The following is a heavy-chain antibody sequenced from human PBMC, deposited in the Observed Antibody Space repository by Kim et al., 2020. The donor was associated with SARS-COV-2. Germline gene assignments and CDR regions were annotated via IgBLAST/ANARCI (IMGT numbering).Heavy chain of an antibody. CDR2: IYYSGST. Sequence: SETLSLTCTVSGGSISSSSYYWGWIRQPPGKGLEWIGSIYYSGSTYYNPSLKSRVTISVDTSKNQFSLKLSSVTAADTAVYYCARVTFGGSYYHDAFDI. V-gene: IGHV4-39*07. CDR1: GGSISSSSYY. D-gene: IGHD1-26*01. J-gene: IGHJ3*02. CDR3: ARVTFGGSYYHDAFDI.